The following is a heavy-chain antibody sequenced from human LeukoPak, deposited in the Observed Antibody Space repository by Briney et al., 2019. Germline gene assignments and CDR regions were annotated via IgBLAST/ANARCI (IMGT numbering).Heavy chain of an antibody. CDR1: GGSFSGYY. Sequence: SETLSLTCAVYGGSFSGYYWSWIRQPPGKGLEWIGEINHSGSTNYNPPLKSRVTISVDTSKNQFSLKLSSVTAADTAVYYCARGRHRLSSFDYWGQGTLVTVSS. CDR3: ARGRHRLSSFDY. D-gene: IGHD2-21*02. CDR2: INHSGST. V-gene: IGHV4-34*01. J-gene: IGHJ4*02.